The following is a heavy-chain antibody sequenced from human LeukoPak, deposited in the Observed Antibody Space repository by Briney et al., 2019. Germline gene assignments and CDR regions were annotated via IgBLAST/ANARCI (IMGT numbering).Heavy chain of an antibody. CDR3: ARVLGYSSGWQIDY. CDR2: IYYTGST. CDR1: GGSISSYY. Sequence: PSETLSLTCTVSGGSISSYYRSWIRQPPGKGLEWIGYIYYTGSTNYNPSLKSRVTISLDTSKNQFSLRLSSVTAADTAVYYCARVLGYSSGWQIDYWGQGTLVTVSS. V-gene: IGHV4-59*08. J-gene: IGHJ4*02. D-gene: IGHD6-19*01.